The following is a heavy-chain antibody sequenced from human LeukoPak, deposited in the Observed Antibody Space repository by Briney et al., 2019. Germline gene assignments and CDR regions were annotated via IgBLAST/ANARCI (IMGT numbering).Heavy chain of an antibody. J-gene: IGHJ4*02. CDR1: GFTFSSYW. Sequence: PGGSLRLSCAASGFTFSSYWMHWVRQAPGKGLVWFSRINTDGRSTSYGDSVKGRFTISRDNAKNTLYMQMNSLRAEDTAVYYCAKGNIAAAANFDYWGQGTLVTVSS. CDR2: INTDGRST. CDR3: AKGNIAAAANFDY. D-gene: IGHD6-13*01. V-gene: IGHV3-74*01.